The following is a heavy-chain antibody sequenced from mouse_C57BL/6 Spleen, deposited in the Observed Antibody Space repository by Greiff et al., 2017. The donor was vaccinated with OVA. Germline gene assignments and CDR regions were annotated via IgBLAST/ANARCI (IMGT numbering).Heavy chain of an antibody. CDR1: GFSLSTFGMG. J-gene: IGHJ4*01. CDR3: ARGDYGSRPYYAMDY. Sequence: QVTLKESGPGILQPSQTLSLTCSFSGFSLSTFGMGVGWIRQPSGKGLEWLAHIWWDDDKYYNPALKSRLTISKDTSKNQVFLKIANVDTADTATYYCARGDYGSRPYYAMDYWGQGTSVTVSS. D-gene: IGHD1-1*01. V-gene: IGHV8-8*01. CDR2: IWWDDDK.